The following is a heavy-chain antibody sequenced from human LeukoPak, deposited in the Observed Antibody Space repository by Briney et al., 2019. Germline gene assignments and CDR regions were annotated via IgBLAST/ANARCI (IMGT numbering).Heavy chain of an antibody. CDR1: GGTFSSYA. V-gene: IGHV1-69*01. CDR2: IIPIFGTA. Sequence: ASVNVSCKASGGTFSSYAISWVRQAPGQGLEWMGGIIPIFGTANYAQKFQGRVTITADESTSTAYMELSSLRSEDTAVYYCARGVGTYYDFWSGYSLLDYWGQGTLVTVSS. J-gene: IGHJ4*02. CDR3: ARGVGTYYDFWSGYSLLDY. D-gene: IGHD3-3*01.